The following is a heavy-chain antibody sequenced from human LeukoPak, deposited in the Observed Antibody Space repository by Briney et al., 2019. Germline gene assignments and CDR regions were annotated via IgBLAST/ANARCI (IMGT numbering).Heavy chain of an antibody. CDR3: ARDLAHCSGGSCWVDY. J-gene: IGHJ4*02. CDR1: GFTVSSNY. Sequence: AGSLRLSCAASGFTVSSNYMSWVRQAPGKGLEWVSVIYSGGSTYYADSVKGRFTISRDNSKNTLYLQMNSLRAEDTAVYYCARDLAHCSGGSCWVDYWGQGTLVTVSS. CDR2: IYSGGST. V-gene: IGHV3-66*01. D-gene: IGHD2-15*01.